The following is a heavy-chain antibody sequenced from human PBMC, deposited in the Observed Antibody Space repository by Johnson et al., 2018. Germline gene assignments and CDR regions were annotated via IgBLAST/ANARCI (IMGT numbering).Heavy chain of an antibody. CDR2: MNPNSGNT. CDR3: ARGPVVTDLRNYYDLDV. Sequence: VQLVESGAEVKKPGASVKVSCKASGYTFTSYDINWVRQATGQGLEWMGWMNPNSGNTDYAQKFQGRVTMTRNTSINTAYLDLNSLRSEDTAVDYCARGPVVTDLRNYYDLDVGGKGTTVTVSS. CDR1: GYTFTSYD. V-gene: IGHV1-8*01. J-gene: IGHJ6*03. D-gene: IGHD2-21*02.